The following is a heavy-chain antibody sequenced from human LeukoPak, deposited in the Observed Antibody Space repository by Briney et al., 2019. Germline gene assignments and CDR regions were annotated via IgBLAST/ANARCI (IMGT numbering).Heavy chain of an antibody. CDR1: GFTFSSHA. Sequence: PGGSLRLSCAASGFTFSSHAMHWVRQAPGKGLECVSTISDSGDRTYYAESVKGRFSVSRDNSKNTLYLQMDSLRPEHVAVYYCARGREGAKTRHFDLWGRGTLVAVSS. CDR2: ISDSGDRT. CDR3: ARGREGAKTRHFDL. D-gene: IGHD1-26*01. V-gene: IGHV3-64*02. J-gene: IGHJ2*01.